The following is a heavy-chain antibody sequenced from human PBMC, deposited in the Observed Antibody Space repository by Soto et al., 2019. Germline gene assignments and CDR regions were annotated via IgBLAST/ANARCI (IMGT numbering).Heavy chain of an antibody. J-gene: IGHJ4*02. Sequence: DVQLVESGGHLIQPGGSLRLSCAASGLTVSSNYMTWVRQAPGQGLEWVSVIYSGGSTYYADSVKGRFAIPRDNSRNTVYLQKDSNKAEDKAVYYCARDYEWDEGYFAYWGRGTLVTVAS. CDR3: ARDYEWDEGYFAY. D-gene: IGHD1-26*01. CDR2: IYSGGST. CDR1: GLTVSSNY. V-gene: IGHV3-53*01.